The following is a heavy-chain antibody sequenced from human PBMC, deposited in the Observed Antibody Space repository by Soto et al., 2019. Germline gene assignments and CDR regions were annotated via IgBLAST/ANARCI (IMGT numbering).Heavy chain of an antibody. J-gene: IGHJ4*02. Sequence: QVQLVQSGAEVNKPGASVKVSCKTSGYTFTKYFIHWVRQAPGQGLEWMAIINPSADSTNYAQKCQGRVAVTRDTSRSTVYMELRSLRSEDTAVYYCAREYGGSRVFDYWGQGTLVTVSS. CDR2: INPSADST. D-gene: IGHD1-26*01. CDR3: AREYGGSRVFDY. CDR1: GYTFTKYF. V-gene: IGHV1-46*01.